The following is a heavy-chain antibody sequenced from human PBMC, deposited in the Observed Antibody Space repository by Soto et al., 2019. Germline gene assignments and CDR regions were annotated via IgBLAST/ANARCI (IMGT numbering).Heavy chain of an antibody. Sequence: PGGSLRLSCAASGFTFSSYWMHWVRQAPGKGLVWVSRIKSDGSSIDYADSVKGRFTISRDNAKKTLYLQMSSLRVEDTAVYYCAKGYYDASGFHWGQGTLVTVSS. V-gene: IGHV3-74*01. CDR3: AKGYYDASGFH. J-gene: IGHJ4*02. CDR1: GFTFSSYW. CDR2: IKSDGSSI. D-gene: IGHD3-22*01.